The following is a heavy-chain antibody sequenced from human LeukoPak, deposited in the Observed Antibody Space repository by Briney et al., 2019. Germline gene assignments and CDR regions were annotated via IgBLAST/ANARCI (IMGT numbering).Heavy chain of an antibody. CDR2: IKQDGGEK. J-gene: IGHJ6*02. CDR3: ARVGDYYYGMDV. D-gene: IGHD1-26*01. V-gene: IGHV3-7*02. CDR1: GFTFGSYW. Sequence: GGSLRLSCAASGFTFGSYWMTWVRQAPGKGLEWVANIKQDGGEKNYVDSVKGRFTISRDNAKNSLYLQMNSLRAEDTAVYYCARVGDYYYGMDVWGQGTTVTVSS.